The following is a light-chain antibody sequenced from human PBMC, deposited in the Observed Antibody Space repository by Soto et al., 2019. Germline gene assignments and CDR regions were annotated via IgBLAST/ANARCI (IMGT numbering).Light chain of an antibody. V-gene: IGKV1-27*01. Sequence: DIQMTQSPSSLSASVGDRVTITCRASQGISNYLAWYQQKPWKVPKLLIYAASTLQSGVPSRFSGSGSGTDFTITISSLQPEDVETYYCQKYNSAPWTFGQGTKVEIK. CDR3: QKYNSAPWT. J-gene: IGKJ1*01. CDR1: QGISNY. CDR2: AAS.